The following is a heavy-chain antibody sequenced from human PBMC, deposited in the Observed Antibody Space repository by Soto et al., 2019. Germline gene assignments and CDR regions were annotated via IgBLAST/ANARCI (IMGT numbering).Heavy chain of an antibody. CDR2: INPNSGGT. V-gene: IGHV1-2*04. J-gene: IGHJ6*02. CDR1: GYTFTGYY. CDR3: ARAGDFWSGYYPPSSGMDV. Sequence: ASVKVSCKASGYTFTGYYMHWVRQAPGQGLEWMGWINPNSGGTNYAQKFQGWVTMTRDTSTSTVYMELSSLRSEDTAVYYCARAGDFWSGYYPPSSGMDVWGQGTTVTVS. D-gene: IGHD3-3*01.